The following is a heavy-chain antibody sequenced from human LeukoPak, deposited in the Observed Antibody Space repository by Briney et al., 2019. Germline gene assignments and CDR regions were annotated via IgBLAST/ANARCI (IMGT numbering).Heavy chain of an antibody. V-gene: IGHV7-4-1*02. CDR2: INTNTGNP. D-gene: IGHD2-15*01. CDR1: GYTFTSYA. CDR3: ARPNTLQRYCSGGGSCYLTRHDDY. J-gene: IGHJ4*02. Sequence: GASVKVSCKTFGYTFTSYAINWVRQAPGQGLEWMGWINTNTGNPTYAQGFTGRYVFSLDTSLNTAYLQISSLKAEDTAMYYCARPNTLQRYCSGGGSCYLTRHDDYWGQGTLVTVSS.